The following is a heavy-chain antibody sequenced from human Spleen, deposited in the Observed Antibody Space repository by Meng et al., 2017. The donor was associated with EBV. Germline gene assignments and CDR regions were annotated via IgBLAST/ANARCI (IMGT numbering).Heavy chain of an antibody. CDR2: INHSGSA. J-gene: IGHJ4*02. Sequence: HDWGAGLFTPSETLSLTCAVSGGPFSGDGWTWNRQPPGKGLEWIGEINHSGSANYKPSLKSRVTISVDTSKKQFSLKLSSVTAADTAVYYCARGLDDISGYSPAQLDYWGQGTLVTVSS. CDR1: GGPFSGDG. D-gene: IGHD3-22*01. V-gene: IGHV4-34*01. CDR3: ARGLDDISGYSPAQLDY.